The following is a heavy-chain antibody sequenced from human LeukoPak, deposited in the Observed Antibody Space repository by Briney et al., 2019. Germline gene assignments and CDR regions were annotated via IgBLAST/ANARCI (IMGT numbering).Heavy chain of an antibody. CDR3: AHSVGIIRYYGSNAFDY. CDR1: GFSLSTSGGR. V-gene: IGHV2-5*01. CDR2: IYWYDDK. D-gene: IGHD4-23*01. J-gene: IGHJ4*02. Sequence: SGPTLVNPTQTLTLTCTFSGFSLSTSGGRVLWIRQPPGTALEWLALIYWYDDKRYIPSLKSRLTITQDTSKNQVVLTMANMDPVDTATYYCAHSVGIIRYYGSNAFDYGGQGTLVTVSS.